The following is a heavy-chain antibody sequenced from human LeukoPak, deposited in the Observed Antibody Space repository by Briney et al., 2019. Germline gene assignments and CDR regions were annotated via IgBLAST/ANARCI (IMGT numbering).Heavy chain of an antibody. CDR1: GFAFGSEA. Sequence: PGGSLRLSCAVSGFAFGSEAMSWVRQSPARGLEWVASISPGGGTTYYADYVKGRFTISRDNSKNSLYLQMNSLRAEDTAVYYCARDGYSDYWGQGTLVTVSS. CDR3: ARDGYSDY. CDR2: ISPGGGTT. J-gene: IGHJ4*02. V-gene: IGHV3-23*01.